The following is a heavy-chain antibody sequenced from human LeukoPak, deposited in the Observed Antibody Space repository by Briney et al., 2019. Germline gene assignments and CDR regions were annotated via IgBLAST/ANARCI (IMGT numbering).Heavy chain of an antibody. J-gene: IGHJ3*02. Sequence: PSETLSLTCTVSGGSNSSYYWSWIRQPPGKGLEWIGYSYTSGSTNYNPSLKSRVTISVDTSKNQFSLKLSSVTAADTAVYYCARPRYETGSSGYYHEDAFDIWGQGTMVTVSS. D-gene: IGHD3-22*01. CDR1: GGSNSSYY. CDR3: ARPRYETGSSGYYHEDAFDI. V-gene: IGHV4-4*09. CDR2: SYTSGST.